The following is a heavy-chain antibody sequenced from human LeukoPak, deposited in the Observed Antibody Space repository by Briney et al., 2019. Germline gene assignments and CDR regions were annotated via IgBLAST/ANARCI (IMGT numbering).Heavy chain of an antibody. V-gene: IGHV1-46*01. Sequence: GASVKVSCKASEDTFTSHYMHWVRQAPGQGLEWMGFFNPTGGRTAYAQKFQGRLTMARDMSTSTLYMDLSSLTSEDTAVYYCARDQATVTTPLDWSFDLRGRGTLVTVSS. CDR2: FNPTGGRT. CDR1: EDTFTSHY. J-gene: IGHJ2*01. D-gene: IGHD4-17*01. CDR3: ARDQATVTTPLDWSFDL.